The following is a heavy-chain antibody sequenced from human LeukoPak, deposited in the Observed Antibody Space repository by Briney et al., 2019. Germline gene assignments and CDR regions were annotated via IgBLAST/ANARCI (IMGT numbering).Heavy chain of an antibody. V-gene: IGHV4-34*01. CDR1: GGSFSGYY. CDR3: ARGSAAIMGFDY. CDR2: INHSGST. J-gene: IGHJ4*02. D-gene: IGHD2-2*01. Sequence: PSETLSPTCAVYGGSFSGYYWSWIRQPPGKGLEWIGEINHSGSTNYNPSLKSRVTISVDTSKDQFSLKLSSVTAADTAVYYCARGSAAIMGFDYWGQGTLVTVSS.